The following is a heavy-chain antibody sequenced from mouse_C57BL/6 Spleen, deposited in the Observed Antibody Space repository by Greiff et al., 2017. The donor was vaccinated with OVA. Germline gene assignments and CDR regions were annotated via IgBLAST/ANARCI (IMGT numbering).Heavy chain of an antibody. J-gene: IGHJ1*03. CDR3: ARAYYSNYPHWYFDV. CDR1: GYSFTDYN. CDR2: INPNYGTT. V-gene: IGHV1-39*01. D-gene: IGHD2-5*01. Sequence: EVKLQESGPELVKPGASVKISCKASGYSFTDYNMNWVKQSNGKSLEWIGVINPNYGTTSYNQKFKGKATLTVDQSSSTAYMQLNSLTSEDSAVYYCARAYYSNYPHWYFDVWGTGTTVTVSS.